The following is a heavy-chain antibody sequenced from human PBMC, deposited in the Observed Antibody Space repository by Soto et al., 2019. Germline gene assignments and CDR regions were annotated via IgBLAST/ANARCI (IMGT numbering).Heavy chain of an antibody. J-gene: IGHJ5*02. V-gene: IGHV3-23*01. D-gene: IGHD2-2*01. Sequence: GGSLSLSCAASGFTFSSYAMSWVRQAPGKGLEWVSAISGSGGSTYYADSVKGRFTISRDNSKNTLYLQMNSLRAEDTAVYYCAKESIYCSSTSCYESWGQGTLVTVSS. CDR1: GFTFSSYA. CDR2: ISGSGGST. CDR3: AKESIYCSSTSCYES.